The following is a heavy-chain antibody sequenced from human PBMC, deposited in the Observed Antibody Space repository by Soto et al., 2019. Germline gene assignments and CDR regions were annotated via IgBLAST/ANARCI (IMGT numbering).Heavy chain of an antibody. CDR1: GFTFSSYA. J-gene: IGHJ4*02. V-gene: IGHV3-74*01. Sequence: SGGSLRLSCAASGFTFSSYAMSWVRQAPGKGLVWVSSVSSVGSTTDYADSVKGRFTISRDNAKNTLYLQMNSLGAEDTAVYYCVRGKYSGSYFFDYWGQGTLVTVSS. CDR3: VRGKYSGSYFFDY. CDR2: VSSVGSTT. D-gene: IGHD1-26*01.